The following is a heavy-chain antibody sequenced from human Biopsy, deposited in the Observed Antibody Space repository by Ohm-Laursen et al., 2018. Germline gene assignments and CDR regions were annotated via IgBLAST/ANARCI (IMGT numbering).Heavy chain of an antibody. CDR1: GFTFDDHV. CDR3: VRGYSSSWSGYLDH. V-gene: IGHV3-9*01. D-gene: IGHD3-3*01. Sequence: SLRLSCSASGFTFDDHVMHWARQAPGKGLEWVSGISWDGGSEGYADSVKGRFTISRDNAKNSLFLQMNSLTTEDTALYYCVRGYSSSWSGYLDHWGQGTLATVSS. CDR2: ISWDGGSE. J-gene: IGHJ4*02.